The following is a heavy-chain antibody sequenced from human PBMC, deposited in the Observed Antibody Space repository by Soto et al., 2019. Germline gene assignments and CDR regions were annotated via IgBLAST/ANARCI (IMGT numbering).Heavy chain of an antibody. CDR3: AKDIGFQQHLFVFDL. D-gene: IGHD3-10*02. J-gene: IGHJ4*02. V-gene: IGHV1-69*01. CDR2: IMPMFSSS. CDR1: GGTFSDYA. Sequence: QVQLVQSGAEVKKPGSSVKVSCTASGGTFSDYAFSWVRQAPGQGLEWMGGIMPMFSSSSFAQKFQGRLTITADDSTSTAYMSLSSLGSADTAMYYCAKDIGFQQHLFVFDLWGPGTLVTVSS.